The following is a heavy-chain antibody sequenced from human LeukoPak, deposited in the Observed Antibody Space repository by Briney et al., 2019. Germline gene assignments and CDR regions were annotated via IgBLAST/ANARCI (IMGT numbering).Heavy chain of an antibody. CDR2: ISKSGDFT. CDR1: GFTFSSSA. Sequence: GGSLRLSCAASGFTFSSSAMSWVRQAPGKGLEWVSVISKSGDFTYYADSVKGRFTISRDSSKNTLNLQMNSLRAEDTAVYYCAKESAAAGYFDYWGLGSLVTVSS. V-gene: IGHV3-23*01. D-gene: IGHD6-13*01. CDR3: AKESAAAGYFDY. J-gene: IGHJ4*01.